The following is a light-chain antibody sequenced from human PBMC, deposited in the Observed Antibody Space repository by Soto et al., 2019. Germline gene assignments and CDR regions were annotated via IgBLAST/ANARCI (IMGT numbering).Light chain of an antibody. J-gene: IGKJ4*01. V-gene: IGKV2-28*01. Sequence: DIVMTQSPLSLPVTPGEPASISCRSSQSLLHSNGYTYLDWYLQKPGQSPQLLTYLGSNRASGVPDRFSGSGSGTDFTPQISRVEAEDVGVYYCMQALQTPSFGGGTKVEIK. CDR2: LGS. CDR1: QSLLHSNGYTY. CDR3: MQALQTPS.